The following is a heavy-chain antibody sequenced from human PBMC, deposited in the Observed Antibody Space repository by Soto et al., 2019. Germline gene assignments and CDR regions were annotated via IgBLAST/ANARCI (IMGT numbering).Heavy chain of an antibody. CDR2: ISGSGGST. J-gene: IGHJ5*02. V-gene: IGHV3-23*01. CDR3: AKDQLYIRGVIHNWFDP. D-gene: IGHD3-10*02. Sequence: EVQLLESGGGLIQPGGSLRLSCAASGLTFSSYAMSWVRXXXXXXXXXXXAISGSGGSTYYADSVKGRFTISRDNSXNTXXXQXNXXXXXXXXXXXCAKDQLYIRGVIHNWFDPWGQGTLVTVSS. CDR1: GLTFSSYA.